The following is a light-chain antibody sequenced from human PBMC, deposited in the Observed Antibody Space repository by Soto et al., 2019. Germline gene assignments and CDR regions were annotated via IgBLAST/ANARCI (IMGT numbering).Light chain of an antibody. V-gene: IGLV1-44*01. CDR2: SNN. J-gene: IGLJ3*02. Sequence: QAVVTQPPSASGTPGQRVSISCSGSSSNIGTNTVNWYQQLPGTAPKLLIYSNNQRPSGVPDRFSGSKSGTSASLAISGLQSADEGDYYCAAWDDSLNGCVFGGGTQLTVL. CDR1: SSNIGTNT. CDR3: AAWDDSLNGCV.